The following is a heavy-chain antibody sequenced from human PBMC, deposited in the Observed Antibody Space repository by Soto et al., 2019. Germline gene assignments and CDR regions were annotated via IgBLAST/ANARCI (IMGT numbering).Heavy chain of an antibody. V-gene: IGHV3-13*04. D-gene: IGHD4-17*01. J-gene: IGHJ2*01. CDR3: ARVLNGDYEGYFDL. CDR1: GFTFSSYD. CDR2: IGTAGDT. Sequence: EVQLVESGGGLVQPGGSLRLSCAASGFTFSSYDMHWVRQATGIGLEWVSAIGTAGDTYYPGSVKGRFTISRENAKNSLYLRMNSLRAGDTAVYYCARVLNGDYEGYFDLWGRGTQVTVSS.